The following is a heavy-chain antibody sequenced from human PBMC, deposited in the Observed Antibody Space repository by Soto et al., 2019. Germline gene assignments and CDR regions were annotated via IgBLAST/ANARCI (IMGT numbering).Heavy chain of an antibody. Sequence: QVQLQQSGPGLVKPSQTLSLTCAISGDSVSSNSAAWNWIRQSPSRGLEWLGRTYYRSKWYNDYAVSVKSRITITPDTSKNQFSLQLNSVTPEDTAVYYCARGLGLEYASPGHQSWDFDYWGQGTLVTVSS. CDR2: TYYRSKWYN. D-gene: IGHD3-3*01. CDR1: GDSVSSNSAA. CDR3: ARGLGLEYASPGHQSWDFDY. J-gene: IGHJ4*02. V-gene: IGHV6-1*01.